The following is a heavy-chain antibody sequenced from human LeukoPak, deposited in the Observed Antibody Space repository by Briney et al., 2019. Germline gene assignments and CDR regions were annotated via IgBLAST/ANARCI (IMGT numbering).Heavy chain of an antibody. CDR2: INNDGTST. V-gene: IGHV3-74*01. Sequence: PGGSLRLSCAASGFTFSSYWMHWVRQAPGKGLVWVSRINNDGTSTSYADSVKGQFTISRDNAKNTLYLQMNSLRAEDTAVYYCARVSSVWDAFDIWGQGTVVTVSS. CDR3: ARVSSVWDAFDI. CDR1: GFTFSSYW. D-gene: IGHD6-19*01. J-gene: IGHJ3*02.